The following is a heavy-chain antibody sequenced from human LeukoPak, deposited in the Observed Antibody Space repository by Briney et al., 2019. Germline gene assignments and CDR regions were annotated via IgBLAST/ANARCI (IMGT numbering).Heavy chain of an antibody. J-gene: IGHJ5*02. CDR2: INPNSGGT. D-gene: IGHD5-12*01. CDR3: ARDRTPSGYENNWFDP. CDR1: GYTFTGYY. Sequence: ASVKVSCKASGYTFTGYYMHWVRQAPGQGLEWMGWINPNSGGTNYAQKFQGRVTMTRDTSISTAYMGLSRLRSDDTAVYYCARDRTPSGYENNWFDPWGQGTLVTVSS. V-gene: IGHV1-2*02.